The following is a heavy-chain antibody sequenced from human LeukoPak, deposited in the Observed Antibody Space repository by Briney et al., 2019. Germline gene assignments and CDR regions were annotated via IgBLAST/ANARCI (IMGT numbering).Heavy chain of an antibody. V-gene: IGHV1-2*02. CDR1: GYTFTGYY. CDR2: INPNSGGT. Sequence: ASVKVSSKASGYTFTGYYMHWVRQAPGQGLEWMGWINPNSGGTNYAQKFQGRVTMTRDTSISTAYMELSRLRSDDTAVYYCARDDFWSGRFDYWGQGTLVTVSS. D-gene: IGHD3-3*01. CDR3: ARDDFWSGRFDY. J-gene: IGHJ4*02.